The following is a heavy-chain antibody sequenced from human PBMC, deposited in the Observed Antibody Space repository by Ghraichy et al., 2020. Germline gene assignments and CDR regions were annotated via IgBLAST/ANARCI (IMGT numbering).Heavy chain of an antibody. D-gene: IGHD3-22*01. CDR3: AGQTSSGYYPVDAFDI. J-gene: IGHJ3*02. V-gene: IGHV4-39*01. CDR2: IYYSGST. Sequence: GSLSLTCTVSGGSISSSSYYWGWIRQPPGKGLEWIGSIYYSGSTYYNPSLKSRVTISVDTSKNQFSLKLSSVTAADTAVYYCAGQTSSGYYPVDAFDIWGQGTMVTVSS. CDR1: GGSISSSSYY.